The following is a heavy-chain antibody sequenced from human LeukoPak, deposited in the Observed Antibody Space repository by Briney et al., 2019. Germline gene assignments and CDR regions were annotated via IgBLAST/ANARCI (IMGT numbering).Heavy chain of an antibody. D-gene: IGHD6-19*01. CDR2: MNPNSGNT. CDR3: ARRRSGYSSGSFDY. Sequence: ASVKVSCKASGYTFTSYDINWVRQATGQGLEWMGWMNPNSGNTGYAQKFQGRVTMTRNTSISTAYMELSSLRAEDTAVYYCARRRSGYSSGSFDYWGQGTLVTVSS. CDR1: GYTFTSYD. V-gene: IGHV1-8*01. J-gene: IGHJ4*02.